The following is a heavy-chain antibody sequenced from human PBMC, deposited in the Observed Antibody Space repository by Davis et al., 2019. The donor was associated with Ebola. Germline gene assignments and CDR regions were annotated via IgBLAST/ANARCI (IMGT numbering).Heavy chain of an antibody. J-gene: IGHJ2*01. CDR2: IYYSGST. V-gene: IGHV4-59*08. CDR3: ARPRIGVHWYFDL. D-gene: IGHD3-10*01. CDR1: GGSISSYY. Sequence: PSETLSLTCTVSGGSISSYYWSWIRQPPGKGLEWIGYIYYSGSTNYNPSLKSRVTISVDTSKNQFSLKLSSVTAADTAVYYCARPRIGVHWYFDLWGRGTLVTVSS.